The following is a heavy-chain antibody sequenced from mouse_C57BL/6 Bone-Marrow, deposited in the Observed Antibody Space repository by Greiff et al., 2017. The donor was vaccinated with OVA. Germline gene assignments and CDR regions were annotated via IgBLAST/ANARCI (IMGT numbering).Heavy chain of an antibody. D-gene: IGHD1-1*01. Sequence: VQLQQSGAELVKPGASVKMSCKASGYTFTSYWITWVKQRPGQGLEWIGDIYPGSGSTNYNEKFKSKATLTVDTSSSTAYMQLSSLTSEDSAVYYCRPYYYGIDYAMDYWGQGTSVTVSS. J-gene: IGHJ4*01. CDR1: GYTFTSYW. V-gene: IGHV1-55*01. CDR2: IYPGSGST. CDR3: RPYYYGIDYAMDY.